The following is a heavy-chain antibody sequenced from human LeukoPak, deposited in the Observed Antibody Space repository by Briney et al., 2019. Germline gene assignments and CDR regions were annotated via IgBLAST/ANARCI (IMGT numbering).Heavy chain of an antibody. J-gene: IGHJ5*02. D-gene: IGHD1-26*01. CDR1: GFPFSNYW. Sequence: GGSLRLSCEASGFPFSNYWMHWVRQAPGKGLVWVSRINTDGITTTYADSVKGRFTISRDNAKNTMYLEMNSLRAEDTAVYYCAREDDSGDITNDWFDPWGQGTLVTVSS. CDR2: INTDGITT. CDR3: AREDDSGDITNDWFDP. V-gene: IGHV3-74*01.